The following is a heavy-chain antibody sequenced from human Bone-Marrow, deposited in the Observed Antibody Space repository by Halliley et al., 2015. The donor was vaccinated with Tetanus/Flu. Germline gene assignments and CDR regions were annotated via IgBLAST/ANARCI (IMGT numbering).Heavy chain of an antibody. CDR1: GVTLSNYA. V-gene: IGHV3-23*01. Sequence: SGVTLSNYAMSWVRQAPGKGLEWISAISDSGGSTYYADSVRGRFTMSRDNSQNTLYLQMNSLRVEDTAVYYCAKGWGGDSSGSGGRGPLVTVS. D-gene: IGHD4-17*01. J-gene: IGHJ4*02. CDR3: AKGWGGDSSGS. CDR2: ISDSGGST.